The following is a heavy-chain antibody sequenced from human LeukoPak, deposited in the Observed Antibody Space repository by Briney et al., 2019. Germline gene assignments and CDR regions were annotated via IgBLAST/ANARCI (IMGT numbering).Heavy chain of an antibody. Sequence: ASVKVSCKASGYTFTSYYMHWVRQAPGQGLEWMGWISAYNGNTNYAQKLQGRVTMTTDTSTSTAYMELRSLRSDDTAVYYCAREKSVCSSGWYHTPYNWFDPWGQGTLVTVSS. CDR1: GYTFTSYY. CDR3: AREKSVCSSGWYHTPYNWFDP. D-gene: IGHD6-19*01. J-gene: IGHJ5*02. V-gene: IGHV1-18*04. CDR2: ISAYNGNT.